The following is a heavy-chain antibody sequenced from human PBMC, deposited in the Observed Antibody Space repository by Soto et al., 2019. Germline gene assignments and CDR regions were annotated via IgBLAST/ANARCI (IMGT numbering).Heavy chain of an antibody. CDR1: GFTFINYA. V-gene: IGHV3-23*01. CDR3: ARKVLGSTSRPDWWYFDL. D-gene: IGHD2-2*01. CDR2: ISGGGDRT. J-gene: IGHJ2*01. Sequence: EVQLLESGGGLVQPGGSLRLSCVGSGFTFINYAMNWVRQTPGKGLEWVSTISGGGDRTFDADTVKGRFTISRDNSKNTVNLQMNSLRDDDTAVYYCARKVLGSTSRPDWWYFDLWGRGNLVTVSS.